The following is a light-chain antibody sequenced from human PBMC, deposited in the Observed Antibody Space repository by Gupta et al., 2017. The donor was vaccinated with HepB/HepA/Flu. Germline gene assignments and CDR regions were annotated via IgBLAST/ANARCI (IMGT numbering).Light chain of an antibody. CDR2: QDK. Sequence: SYDLTQPPSVSVSPGQTVSITCSGDKLGDKFACWYQQKPGQSPILIIYQDKKRPSGIPERFSGSNSGNTATLTISGTQAMDEADYYCQAWDSSTSDVVFGGGTNLTVL. J-gene: IGLJ2*01. CDR1: KLGDKF. CDR3: QAWDSSTSDVV. V-gene: IGLV3-1*01.